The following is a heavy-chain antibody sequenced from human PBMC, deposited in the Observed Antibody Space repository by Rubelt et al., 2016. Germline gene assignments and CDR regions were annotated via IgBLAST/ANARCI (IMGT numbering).Heavy chain of an antibody. CDR3: ARDGDFDL. Sequence: PGASVKVSCKTSGYTFNNDDFNWVRQAAGQGLEWMGGIIPSLGIPNYAQKFQGRVTITADTSTTTAYVELSSLRSDDTAVYYCARDGDFDLWGRGTLVTVSS. D-gene: IGHD3-16*01. J-gene: IGHJ2*01. CDR1: GYTFNNDD. V-gene: IGHV1-69*10. CDR2: IIPSLGIP.